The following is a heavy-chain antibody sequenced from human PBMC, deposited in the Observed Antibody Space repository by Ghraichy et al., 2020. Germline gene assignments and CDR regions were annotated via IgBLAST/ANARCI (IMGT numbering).Heavy chain of an antibody. D-gene: IGHD5-12*01. V-gene: IGHV3-23*01. CDR1: GFTFSSYA. CDR2: ISGSGGIT. Sequence: GESLNISCAASGFTFSSYAMSWVRQAPGKGLEWVSAISGSGGITYYSDSVKGRFTISRDNSKNTLYLQLNSLRAEDTAVYYCAKYMVATIFALDYWGQGTLVTVSS. J-gene: IGHJ4*02. CDR3: AKYMVATIFALDY.